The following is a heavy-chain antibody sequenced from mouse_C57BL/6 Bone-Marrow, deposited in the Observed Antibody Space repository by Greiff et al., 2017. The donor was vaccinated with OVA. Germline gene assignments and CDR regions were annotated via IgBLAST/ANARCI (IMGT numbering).Heavy chain of an antibody. CDR3: TRREAFSIVPRTNYYFDY. J-gene: IGHJ2*01. V-gene: IGHV1-15*01. CDR2: IDPETGGT. D-gene: IGHD4-1*01. CDR1: GYTFTDYE. Sequence: QVQLKQSGAELVRPGASVTLSCKASGYTFTDYEMHWVKQTPVHGLEWIGAIDPETGGTAYNQKFKGKAILTADKSSSTAYMELRSLTSEDSAVYYCTRREAFSIVPRTNYYFDYWGQGTTLTVSS.